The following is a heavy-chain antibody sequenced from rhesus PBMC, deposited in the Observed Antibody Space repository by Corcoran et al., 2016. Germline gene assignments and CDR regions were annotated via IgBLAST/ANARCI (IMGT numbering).Heavy chain of an antibody. CDR3: AREYGSNYVRFDV. CDR1: GGSISSNY. CDR2: IGGRSGST. V-gene: IGHV4S11*01. Sequence: QVQLQESGPELVKPSETLSLTCAVSGGSISSNYWSWSRQPPGQGLVWIGVIGGRSGSTTYNPSLKSRFTLSVDTSKNQLSLKLSSVTAADTAVYYCAREYGSNYVRFDVWGPGVLVTVSS. J-gene: IGHJ5-1*01. D-gene: IGHD4-29*01.